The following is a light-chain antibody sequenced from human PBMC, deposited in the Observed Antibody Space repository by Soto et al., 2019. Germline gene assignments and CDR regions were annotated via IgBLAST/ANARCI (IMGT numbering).Light chain of an antibody. CDR1: SGHSSYV. J-gene: IGLJ2*01. CDR3: QTWGTAIVV. CDR2: LNSDGSH. Sequence: QSVLTQSPSASASLGASVKLTCTLSSGHSSYVIAWHQQQPEKGPRFLMKLNSDGSHNKGDGIPDRFSGSSSGAERYLTISSLQSEDEADYYCQTWGTAIVVFGGGTQLTVL. V-gene: IGLV4-69*01.